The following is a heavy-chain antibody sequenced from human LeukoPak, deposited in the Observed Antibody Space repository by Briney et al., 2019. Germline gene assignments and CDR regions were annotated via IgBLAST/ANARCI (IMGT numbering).Heavy chain of an antibody. J-gene: IGHJ4*02. CDR2: IIPIFGTA. CDR1: GGTFSSYA. Sequence: SVKVSCKASGGTFSSYAISWGRQASGQGLEWMGRIIPIFGTANYAQKFQGRVTITADKSTSTAYMELSSLRSEDTAVYYCARDGDGFFGSSGYYTYFDYWGQGTLVTVSS. CDR3: ARDGDGFFGSSGYYTYFDY. D-gene: IGHD3-22*01. V-gene: IGHV1-69*06.